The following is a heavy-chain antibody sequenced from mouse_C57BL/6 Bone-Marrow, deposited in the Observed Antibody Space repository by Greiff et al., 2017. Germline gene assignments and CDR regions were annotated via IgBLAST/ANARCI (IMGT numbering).Heavy chain of an antibody. CDR1: GYTFPSYG. Sequence: QVQLKQSGAELARPGASVKLSCKASGYTFPSYGLRWVKQRTGQGLEWIGEIYPRSGNTYYNEKFKGKATLTADKSSSTAYMELRSLPSEDSAVYFWARTGYGQVLRNIKNYYAMDDWGQGTSGTVSS. V-gene: IGHV1-81*01. CDR2: IYPRSGNT. J-gene: IGHJ4*01. CDR3: ARTGYGQVLRNIKNYYAMDD. D-gene: IGHD1-1*01.